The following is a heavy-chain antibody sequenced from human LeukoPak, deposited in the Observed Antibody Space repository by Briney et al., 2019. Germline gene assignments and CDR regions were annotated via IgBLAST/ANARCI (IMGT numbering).Heavy chain of an antibody. CDR2: IIPIFGTA. V-gene: IGHV1-69*13. CDR1: GYTFTGYY. Sequence: SVKVSCKASGYTFTGYYMHWVRQAPGQGLEWMGGIIPIFGTANYAQKFQGRVTITVDESTSTAYMELSSLRSEDTAVYYCARDGGGNWFDPWGQGTLVTVSS. D-gene: IGHD2-21*01. J-gene: IGHJ5*02. CDR3: ARDGGGNWFDP.